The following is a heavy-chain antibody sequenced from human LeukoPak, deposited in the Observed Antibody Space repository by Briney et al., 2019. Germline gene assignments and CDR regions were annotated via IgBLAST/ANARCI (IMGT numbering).Heavy chain of an antibody. J-gene: IGHJ4*02. CDR2: TSDEVSDK. CDR1: GFTFWVYG. Sequence: PGRSLRLSCVASGFTFWVYGMHWVRQAPGKGLEWVTFTSDEVSDKYYADSVKGRFTISRDNSKNTLFLQMNSLRAEDTAVYYCAKRGNENYYWFDYWGQGTLVTVSS. CDR3: AKRGNENYYWFDY. V-gene: IGHV3-30*18. D-gene: IGHD1-7*01.